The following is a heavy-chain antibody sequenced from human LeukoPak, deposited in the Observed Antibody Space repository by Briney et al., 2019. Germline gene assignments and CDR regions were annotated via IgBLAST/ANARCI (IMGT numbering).Heavy chain of an antibody. CDR1: GFTFNNYG. J-gene: IGHJ4*02. D-gene: IGHD6-13*01. CDR3: ARDSKAAAGPGFDY. CDR2: IRYNGNNQ. Sequence: GGSLRLPCAASGFTFNNYGMHWVRQAPGKGLEWVAFIRYNGNNQYYADSVKGRFTISRDNSKNTLYLQMNSLRSDDTAVYYCARDSKAAAGPGFDYWGQGTLVTVSS. V-gene: IGHV3-30*02.